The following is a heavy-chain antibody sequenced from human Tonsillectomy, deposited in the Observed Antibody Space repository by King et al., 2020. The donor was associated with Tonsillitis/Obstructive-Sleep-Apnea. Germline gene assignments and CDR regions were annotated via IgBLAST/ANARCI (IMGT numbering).Heavy chain of an antibody. CDR3: ARAYCSGGSCYSRHFDY. CDR2: INSDGSST. CDR1: GFTFSSYW. V-gene: IGHV3-74*01. J-gene: IGHJ4*02. Sequence: VQLVESGGGLVQPGGSLRLSCAASGFTFSSYWMHWVRQAPGKGLVWVSRINSDGSSTSYADSVKGRFTICRDNAKNTLYLQMNSLRAEDTAVYYCARAYCSGGSCYSRHFDYWGQGTLVTVSS. D-gene: IGHD2-15*01.